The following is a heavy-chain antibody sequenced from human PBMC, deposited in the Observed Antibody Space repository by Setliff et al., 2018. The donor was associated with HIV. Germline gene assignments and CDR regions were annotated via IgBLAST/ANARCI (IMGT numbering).Heavy chain of an antibody. CDR3: ARGDCSGGKCYYVPDYFDY. CDR1: GFTFSTYG. Sequence: LRLSCAASGFTFSTYGMQWVRQAPGKGLEWVAFIRYDGSNQYYADSVKGRFIISRDSAQNSLYLQMNSLRAEDSAVYYCARGDCSGGKCYYVPDYFDYWGQGALVTVSS. J-gene: IGHJ4*02. V-gene: IGHV3-30*02. CDR2: IRYDGSNQ. D-gene: IGHD2-15*01.